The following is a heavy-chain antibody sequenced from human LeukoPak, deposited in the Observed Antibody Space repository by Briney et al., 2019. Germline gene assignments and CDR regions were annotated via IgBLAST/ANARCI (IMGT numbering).Heavy chain of an antibody. J-gene: IGHJ6*02. CDR3: ARAGIVVVPAARGQYYHYGMDV. Sequence: SVKVSCKASGGTFSSYAISWVRQAPGQGLEWMGGIIPIFGTANYAQKFQGRVTITADESTSTAYMELSSLRSEDTAVYYCARAGIVVVPAARGQYYHYGMDVWGQGTTVTVSS. V-gene: IGHV1-69*13. CDR1: GGTFSSYA. CDR2: IIPIFGTA. D-gene: IGHD2-2*01.